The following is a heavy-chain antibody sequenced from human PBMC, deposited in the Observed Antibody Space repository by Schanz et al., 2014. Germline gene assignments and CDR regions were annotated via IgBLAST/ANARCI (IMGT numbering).Heavy chain of an antibody. CDR3: ARDVDDRRGYGSGYCLGDCMDV. CDR1: GFSFSSYS. CDR2: IKQDGSEK. V-gene: IGHV3-7*03. Sequence: VQLVESGGGLIQRGESLRLSCSASGFSFSSYSMNWVRQAPGKGLEWVANIKQDGSEKYYVDAVKGRFTISRDNAKTSLYLQMNSLRAEDTAVYYCARDVDDRRGYGSGYCLGDCMDVWGQGTTVTVSS. J-gene: IGHJ6*02. D-gene: IGHD3-10*01.